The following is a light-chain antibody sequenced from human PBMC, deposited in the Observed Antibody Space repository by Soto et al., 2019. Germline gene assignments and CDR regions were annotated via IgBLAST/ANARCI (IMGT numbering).Light chain of an antibody. CDR1: SSDVGAYNS. CDR2: DFT. J-gene: IGLJ2*01. V-gene: IGLV2-8*01. CDR3: SSYAGNNKLV. Sequence: QSALTQPPSASGSPGQSVTISCTGTSSDVGAYNSVSWYQRHPGKAPKLMLYDFTKRPSGVPDRFSGSRSGNTASLTVSGLQAEDEADYYCSSYAGNNKLVFGGGTKVTVL.